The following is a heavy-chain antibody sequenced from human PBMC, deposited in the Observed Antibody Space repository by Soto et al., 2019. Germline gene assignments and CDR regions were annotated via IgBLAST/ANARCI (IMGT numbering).Heavy chain of an antibody. J-gene: IGHJ4*02. Sequence: PGGSLRLSCAASGFTFSSYSMNWVRQAPGKGLEWVSYISSSSSTIYYADSVKGRFTISRDNAKNSLYLQMNSLRDEDTAVYYCARDIRERGSSTSCYAFDYWGQGTLVTVSS. CDR2: ISSSSSTI. CDR1: GFTFSSYS. V-gene: IGHV3-48*02. CDR3: ARDIRERGSSTSCYAFDY. D-gene: IGHD2-2*01.